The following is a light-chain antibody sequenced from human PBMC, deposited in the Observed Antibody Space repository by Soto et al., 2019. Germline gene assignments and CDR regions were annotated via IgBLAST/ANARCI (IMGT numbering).Light chain of an antibody. Sequence: EIQMTQSTSSLSGSVGDGVTIXCRASHSVSSRIAWFQQKPAKAPKLMIYKASTLKSGGPSRFSGSGSATEFTLTISSLQPEDFATYYRQHYNSYSEAFGQGTKVDIK. J-gene: IGKJ1*01. CDR2: KAS. CDR3: QHYNSYSEA. V-gene: IGKV1-5*03. CDR1: HSVSSR.